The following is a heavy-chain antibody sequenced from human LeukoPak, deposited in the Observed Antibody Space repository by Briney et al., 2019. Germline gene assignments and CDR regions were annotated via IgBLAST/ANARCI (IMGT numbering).Heavy chain of an antibody. V-gene: IGHV1-46*01. Sequence: ASVKVSCKASGYIFTNYHMRWVRQAPGQGLEWMGIINPSGGSTSYSQKFQGRVTMTRDMSTSTVYMDLSSLRSEDTAVYYCARYGHSPYFDDWGQGTLVTVSS. CDR3: ARYGHSPYFDD. CDR1: GYIFTNYH. J-gene: IGHJ4*02. D-gene: IGHD4-17*01. CDR2: INPSGGST.